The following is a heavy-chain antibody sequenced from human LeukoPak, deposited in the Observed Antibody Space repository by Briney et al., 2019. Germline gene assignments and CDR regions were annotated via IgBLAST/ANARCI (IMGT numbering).Heavy chain of an antibody. CDR3: ASDSSGYPFDY. V-gene: IGHV4-30-2*01. Sequence: PSQTLSLTCTVSGGSISSGGYYWSWIRQPPGKGLEWIGYIYHSGSTYYNPSLKSRVTISVDTSKNQFSLKLSSVTAADTAVYYCASDSSGYPFDYWGQGTLVTVSS. J-gene: IGHJ4*02. D-gene: IGHD3-22*01. CDR2: IYHSGST. CDR1: GGSISSGGYY.